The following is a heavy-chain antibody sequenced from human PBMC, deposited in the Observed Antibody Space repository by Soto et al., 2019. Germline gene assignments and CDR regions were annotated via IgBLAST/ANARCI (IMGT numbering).Heavy chain of an antibody. Sequence: EVQLVESRGGLVQPGGSLRLSCTASGFPFSSYSFNWVRQAPGKGLEWVSYISSGSATIHYADSVKGRFTISRDNAKDSLYLQMNRLRDEDTAVYYCATVPSTVGDYWGQGTLVTVSS. J-gene: IGHJ4*02. CDR2: ISSGSATI. CDR1: GFPFSSYS. V-gene: IGHV3-48*02. D-gene: IGHD2-2*01. CDR3: ATVPSTVGDY.